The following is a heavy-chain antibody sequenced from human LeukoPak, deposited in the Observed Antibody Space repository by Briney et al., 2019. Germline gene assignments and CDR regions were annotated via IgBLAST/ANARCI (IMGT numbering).Heavy chain of an antibody. J-gene: IGHJ4*02. CDR1: GFTFSSNA. Sequence: GGSLRLSCAASGFTFSSNAMTWVRQAPGKGLEWVSTIRDNGGATHYAESLRGRFTISRDNSESTVYLQMTSLRAEDTAVYYCARGGSGNFYYWGQGTLVTVSS. D-gene: IGHD1-26*01. CDR2: IRDNGGAT. CDR3: ARGGSGNFYY. V-gene: IGHV3-23*01.